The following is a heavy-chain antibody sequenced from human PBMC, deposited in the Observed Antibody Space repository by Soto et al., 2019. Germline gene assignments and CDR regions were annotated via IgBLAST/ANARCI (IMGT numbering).Heavy chain of an antibody. CDR3: ARQRTKVVTQAYFDH. CDR1: GESISSSSYY. V-gene: IGHV4-39*01. D-gene: IGHD2-21*02. J-gene: IGHJ4*02. Sequence: SETLSLTCIVSGESISSSSYYWGLIRQPPGKGLEGIGSIYYSGRTYYNPSFKSRVTISIDTSKNQFALKLSSVTATDTAVYYCARQRTKVVTQAYFDHWGQGALVTVSS. CDR2: IYYSGRT.